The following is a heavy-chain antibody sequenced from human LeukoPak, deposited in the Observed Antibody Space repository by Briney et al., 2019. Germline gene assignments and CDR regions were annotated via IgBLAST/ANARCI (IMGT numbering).Heavy chain of an antibody. J-gene: IGHJ4*02. V-gene: IGHV4-34*01. CDR2: INHSGST. Sequence: SETLSLTCAVYGGSFSGYYWSWIRQPPGKGLEWIGEINHSGSTNYNPSLKSRVIISVDTSNNQFSLKLSSVTAADTAVYYCARYTTSRFDYWGQGTLVTVSS. D-gene: IGHD2-2*02. CDR3: ARYTTSRFDY. CDR1: GGSFSGYY.